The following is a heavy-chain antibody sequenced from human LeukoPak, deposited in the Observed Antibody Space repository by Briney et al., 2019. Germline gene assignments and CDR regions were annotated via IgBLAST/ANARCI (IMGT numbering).Heavy chain of an antibody. CDR2: FSSSSSYI. Sequence: GGSLRLSCAASGFTFSSYSMNWVRQAPGKGLEWVSSFSSSSSYIYYADSVKGRFTISRDNAKNSLYLQMNSLRAEDTAVYYWARERSAVVVPAATDYWGQGTLVTVSS. J-gene: IGHJ4*02. CDR3: ARERSAVVVPAATDY. V-gene: IGHV3-21*01. CDR1: GFTFSSYS. D-gene: IGHD2-2*01.